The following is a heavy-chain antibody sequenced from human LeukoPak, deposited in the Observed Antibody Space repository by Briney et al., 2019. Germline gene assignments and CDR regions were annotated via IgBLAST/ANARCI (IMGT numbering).Heavy chain of an antibody. CDR2: ISGSGGST. CDR3: AKDHKQLVRLIAPHDY. V-gene: IGHV3-23*01. D-gene: IGHD6-6*01. Sequence: GGSLRLSCAASGFTFSSYAMSWVRQAPGRGLEWVSAISGSGGSTYYADSVKGRFTISRDNSKNTLYLQMNSLRAEDTAVYYCAKDHKQLVRLIAPHDYWGQGTLVTVSS. CDR1: GFTFSSYA. J-gene: IGHJ4*02.